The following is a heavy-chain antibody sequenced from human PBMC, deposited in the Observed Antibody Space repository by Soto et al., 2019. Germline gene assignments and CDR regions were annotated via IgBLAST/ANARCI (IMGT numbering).Heavy chain of an antibody. Sequence: ASVKVSCKASGVTFSSYAISWVRQAPGQGLEWMGGIIPIFGTANYAQKFQGRVTITADESTSTAYMELSSLRSEDTAVYYCARDRYSSGWRARGKPLYYFDYWG. J-gene: IGHJ4*01. CDR2: IIPIFGTA. D-gene: IGHD6-19*01. V-gene: IGHV1-69*13. CDR1: GVTFSSYA. CDR3: ARDRYSSGWRARGKPLYYFDY.